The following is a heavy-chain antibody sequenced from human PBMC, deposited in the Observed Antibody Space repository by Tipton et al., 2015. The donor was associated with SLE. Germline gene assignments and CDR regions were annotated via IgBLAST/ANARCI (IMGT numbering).Heavy chain of an antibody. Sequence: LRLSCTVSGGSISSYYWSWIRQPPGKGLEWIGEINHSGSTNYNPSLKSRVTISVDTSKNQFSLKLNSVTAADTAVYYCARVVPRWFDPWGQGTLVTVSS. CDR3: ARVVPRWFDP. CDR2: INHSGST. V-gene: IGHV4-34*01. J-gene: IGHJ5*02. CDR1: GGSISSYY.